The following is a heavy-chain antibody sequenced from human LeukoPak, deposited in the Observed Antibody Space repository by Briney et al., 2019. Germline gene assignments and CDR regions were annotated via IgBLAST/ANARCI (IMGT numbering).Heavy chain of an antibody. CDR3: AKATGYYYGSGSYCSDAFDM. D-gene: IGHD3-10*01. J-gene: IGHJ3*02. CDR1: GFTFDNYA. V-gene: IGHV3-9*01. CDR2: ISWNSGNI. Sequence: GGSLRLSCAASGFTFDNYAMHWVRQAPGKGLEWVSGISWNSGNIGYADSVKGRFTISRDNAKNSLYLQMTSLRAADTALYYCAKATGYYYGSGSYCSDAFDMWGQGTMVTVSS.